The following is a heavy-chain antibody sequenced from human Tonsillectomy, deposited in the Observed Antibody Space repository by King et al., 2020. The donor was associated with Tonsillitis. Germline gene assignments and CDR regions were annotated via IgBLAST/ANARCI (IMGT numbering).Heavy chain of an antibody. CDR2: IAYDASYE. CDR3: AKDGIRLSDCYFDL. D-gene: IGHD3-16*01. CDR1: GFTFSNYG. J-gene: IGHJ2*01. V-gene: IGHV3-30*18. Sequence: QLVQSGGGVVQPGRSLRLSCAASGFTFSNYGMHWVRQAPDKGLEWVALIAYDASYENYADSVKGRFAISRDNFKNTLHLEMNSLRVEDTAVYYCAKDGIRLSDCYFDLWGRGTLVTVSS.